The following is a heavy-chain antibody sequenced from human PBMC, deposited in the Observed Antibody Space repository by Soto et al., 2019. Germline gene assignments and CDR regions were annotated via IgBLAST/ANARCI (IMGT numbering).Heavy chain of an antibody. J-gene: IGHJ1*01. CDR1: GFSFSTNA. V-gene: IGHV3-30-3*01. D-gene: IGHD3-22*01. CDR2: ISYDGSNK. Sequence: QVQLVESGGGVVQPGRSLRLSCAASGFSFSTNAMNWVRQAPGKGLEWVAVISYDGSNKYYADSVKGRFTISRDNSKNTLYLQKNSLRPEDTAVYYCVRGGDSSGYYYRQYFQHWGQGTLVTVSS. CDR3: VRGGDSSGYYYRQYFQH.